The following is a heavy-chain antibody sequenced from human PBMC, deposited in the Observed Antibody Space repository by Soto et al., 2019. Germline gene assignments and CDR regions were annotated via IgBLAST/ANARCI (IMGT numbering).Heavy chain of an antibody. CDR3: SHRILRTVFGLVTTTAIYFDF. CDR2: IYWDDDK. J-gene: IGHJ4*02. Sequence: QITLNESGPTVVKPAETLTLTCTFSGFSLTTSGVGVGWIRQSPGKAPEGLALIYWDDDKRYSASLKSRLTITKDTSKTQVVLTMASVDPADTATYYCSHRILRTVFGLVTTTAIYFDFWGQGTPVVVSS. V-gene: IGHV2-5*02. D-gene: IGHD3-3*01. CDR1: GFSLTTSGVG.